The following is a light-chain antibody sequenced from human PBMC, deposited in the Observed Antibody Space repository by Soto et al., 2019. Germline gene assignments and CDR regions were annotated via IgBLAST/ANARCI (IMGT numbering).Light chain of an antibody. Sequence: DIQMTQSPSSVSASVGDRVTITCRASQSIGSWLAWYQQKPGTVPKLLIYAASSLQSGVPSRFSGSGAGTEFTLTIISLQPEDFGTYYCQQGDSFPITFGQGTRLEIK. V-gene: IGKV1-12*01. J-gene: IGKJ5*01. CDR1: QSIGSW. CDR2: AAS. CDR3: QQGDSFPIT.